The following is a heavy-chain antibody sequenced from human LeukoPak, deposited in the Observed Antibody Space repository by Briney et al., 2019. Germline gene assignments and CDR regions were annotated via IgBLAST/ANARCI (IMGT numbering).Heavy chain of an antibody. Sequence: GASVKVSCKAFGYTFTSNYMHWVRQAPGQGPEWMGVISPSGGSTTYAQKFQGRVTLTRDMSTSTDYLELSSLRSEDTAVYYCARAGPGYSYGYTPFSFDSWGQGTLVTVSS. J-gene: IGHJ4*02. V-gene: IGHV1-46*01. CDR3: ARAGPGYSYGYTPFSFDS. CDR2: ISPSGGST. CDR1: GYTFTSNY. D-gene: IGHD5-18*01.